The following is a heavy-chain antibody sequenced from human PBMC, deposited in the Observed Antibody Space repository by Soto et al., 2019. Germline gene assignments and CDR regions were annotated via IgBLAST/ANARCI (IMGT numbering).Heavy chain of an antibody. CDR2: ISDSGSSI. D-gene: IGHD3-22*01. CDR3: ARDTAFINSGFFDA. J-gene: IGHJ5*02. V-gene: IGHV3-11*01. CDR1: GFTFSDYY. Sequence: VGSLRLSCAASGFTFSDYYVNWIRQAPGKGLEWVSYISDSGSSIFYADSVKGRFTISRDSARKSLYLHMSSLRVEDTAVYYCARDTAFINSGFFDAWGQGTPVTVSS.